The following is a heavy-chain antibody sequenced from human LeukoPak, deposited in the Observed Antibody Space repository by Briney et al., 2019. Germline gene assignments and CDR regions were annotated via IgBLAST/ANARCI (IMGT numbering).Heavy chain of an antibody. CDR3: ARDRAPHSGNSKTHFGY. J-gene: IGHJ4*02. CDR2: ISYDGSDK. D-gene: IGHD5-12*01. Sequence: PGGSLRLSCAASGFTFSSYTMHWVRQAPGKGLEWVAVISYDGSDKYYADSVKGRFTISRDNSKNTLYLQMNSLRAEDTAFYYCARDRAPHSGNSKTHFGYWGQGTLVTVSS. CDR1: GFTFSSYT. V-gene: IGHV3-30*04.